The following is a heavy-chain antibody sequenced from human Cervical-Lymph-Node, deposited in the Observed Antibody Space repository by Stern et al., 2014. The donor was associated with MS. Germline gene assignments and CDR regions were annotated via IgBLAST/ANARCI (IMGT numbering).Heavy chain of an antibody. CDR1: GYSFTSYW. Sequence: EVQLVESGAEVKKPGESLKISCKGSGYSFTSYWIGWVRQMPGKGLEWMGIIYPGDSDTRYSPSFQGQVTISADKSINTAYLQWSSLEASDTAMYYCARHRDSSSGWPTGNFDYWGQGTLVTVSS. D-gene: IGHD6-19*01. CDR2: IYPGDSDT. CDR3: ARHRDSSSGWPTGNFDY. V-gene: IGHV5-51*01. J-gene: IGHJ4*02.